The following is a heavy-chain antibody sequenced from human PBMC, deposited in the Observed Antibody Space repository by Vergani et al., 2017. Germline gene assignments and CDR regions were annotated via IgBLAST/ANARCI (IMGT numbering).Heavy chain of an antibody. D-gene: IGHD3-22*01. CDR3: ARGTYYYDSSGYYLDAFDI. CDR2: INPSGGST. J-gene: IGHJ3*02. V-gene: IGHV1-46*03. CDR1: GYTFTSYY. Sequence: QVQLVQSGAEVKKPGASVKVSCKASGYTFTSYYMHWVRQAPGQGLEWMGIINPSGGSTSYAQKFQGRVTMTRDTSTSTVYMELSSLRSEDTAVYYCARGTYYYDSSGYYLDAFDIWGQGTTVTVSS.